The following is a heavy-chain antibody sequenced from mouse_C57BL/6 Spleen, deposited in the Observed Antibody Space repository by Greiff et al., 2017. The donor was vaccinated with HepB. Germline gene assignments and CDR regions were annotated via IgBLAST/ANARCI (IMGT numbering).Heavy chain of an antibody. V-gene: IGHV1-82*01. J-gene: IGHJ1*03. Sequence: QVQLKESGPELVKPGASVKISCKASGYAFSSSWMNWVKQRPGKGLEWIGRIYPGDGDTNYNGKFKGKATLTADKSSSTAYMQLSRLTSEDSAVYFCARCPPITTVVARYFDVWGTGTTVTVSS. CDR3: ARCPPITTVVARYFDV. CDR1: GYAFSSSW. CDR2: IYPGDGDT. D-gene: IGHD1-1*01.